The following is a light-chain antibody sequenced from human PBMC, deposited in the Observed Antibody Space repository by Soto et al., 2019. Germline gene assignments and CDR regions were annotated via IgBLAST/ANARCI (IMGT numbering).Light chain of an antibody. CDR3: SSFEASNNLL. CDR2: EGS. CDR1: SSDVGGYNY. Sequence: QSVLTQPPSASGSPGQSVTISCTGTSSDVGGYNYVSWYQQHPGKAPKLMIYEGSKRPSGVPDRFSGSKSGNTASLTVSGLQVEDEADYYCSSFEASNNLLFGGGTKLTVL. J-gene: IGLJ2*01. V-gene: IGLV2-8*01.